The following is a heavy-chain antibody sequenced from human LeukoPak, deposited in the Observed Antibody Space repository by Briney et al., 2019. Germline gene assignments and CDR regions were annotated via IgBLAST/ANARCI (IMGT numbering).Heavy chain of an antibody. CDR1: GYTLTELP. V-gene: IGHV1-24*01. J-gene: IGHJ5*02. CDR2: FDPEDGET. D-gene: IGHD1-26*01. Sequence: ASVKVSCKVSGYTLTELPMHWVRQAPGKGLEWMGGFDPEDGETIYAQKFQGRVTMTEDTSTDTAYMELSSLRSEDTAVYYCATKMVGATAFDPWGQGTLVTVSS. CDR3: ATKMVGATAFDP.